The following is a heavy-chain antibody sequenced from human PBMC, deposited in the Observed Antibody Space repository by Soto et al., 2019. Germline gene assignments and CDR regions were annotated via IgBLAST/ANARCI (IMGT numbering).Heavy chain of an antibody. CDR1: GFTFRTYY. Sequence: EVELVESGGGLVKPGGSLTLSSAASGFTFRTYYMIWVRQAPGKGLEWVSSISAGSSNIYYAPSVKGRFTISRDNAKNSLYLQINSLRAEDTAVYYCARQYPSSSRHFDHWGQGTLVTVSS. D-gene: IGHD6-6*01. J-gene: IGHJ4*02. CDR3: ARQYPSSSRHFDH. CDR2: ISAGSSNI. V-gene: IGHV3-21*01.